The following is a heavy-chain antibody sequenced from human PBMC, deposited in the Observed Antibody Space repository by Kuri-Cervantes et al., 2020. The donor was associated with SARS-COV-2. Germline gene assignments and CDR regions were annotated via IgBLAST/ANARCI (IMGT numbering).Heavy chain of an antibody. V-gene: IGHV4-34*01. CDR2: INHSGST. CDR1: GGSFSGYY. Sequence: GSLRLSCAVYGGSFSGYYWSWIRQPPGKGLEWIGEINHSGSTNYNPSRKSRVTISVDTSKNQFSLKLSSVTAADTAVYYCARVLNSGSYPYRGNWFDPWGQGTLVTVSS. J-gene: IGHJ5*02. CDR3: ARVLNSGSYPYRGNWFDP. D-gene: IGHD3-10*01.